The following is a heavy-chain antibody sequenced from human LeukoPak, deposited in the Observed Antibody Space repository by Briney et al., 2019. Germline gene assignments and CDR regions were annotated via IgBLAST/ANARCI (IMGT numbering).Heavy chain of an antibody. J-gene: IGHJ4*02. V-gene: IGHV4-59*01. CDR2: IYYSGST. CDR1: GGSISSYY. Sequence: SETLSLTCTVSGGSISSYYWSWIRQPPGKGLEWIGYIYYSGSTNYNPSLKSRVTTSVDTSKNQFSLKLSSVTAADTAVYYCARENLDCSGGSCYSLIDYWGQGTLVTVSS. CDR3: ARENLDCSGGSCYSLIDY. D-gene: IGHD2-15*01.